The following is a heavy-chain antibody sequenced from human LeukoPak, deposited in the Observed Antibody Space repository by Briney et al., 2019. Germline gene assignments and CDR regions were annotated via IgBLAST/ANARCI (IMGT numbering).Heavy chain of an antibody. J-gene: IGHJ6*02. CDR2: MNPNSGNT. CDR3: ARDHGGGSSSXWFXTXYYXYYGMDV. V-gene: IGHV1-8*01. CDR1: GYTFTSYD. D-gene: IGHD6-19*01. Sequence: ASVKVSCKASGYTFTSYDINWVRQATGQGLEWMGWMNPNSGNTGYAQKFQGRVTMTRNTSISTAYMELSSLRSEDTAVYYCARDHGGGSSSXWFXTXYYXYYGMDVWGQGTTVTVSS.